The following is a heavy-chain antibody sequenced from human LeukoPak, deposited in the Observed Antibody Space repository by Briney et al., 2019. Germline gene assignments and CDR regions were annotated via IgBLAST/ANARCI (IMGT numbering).Heavy chain of an antibody. CDR3: ARHGNTVTSGAGRFDP. Sequence: PSETLSLTCTVSGYSISSGYYWGWIRQPPGKGLEWIGSIYHSGSTYYNPSLKSRVTISVDTSKNQFSLKLSSVTAADTAVYYCARHGNTVTSGAGRFDPWGQGTLVTVSS. D-gene: IGHD4-11*01. J-gene: IGHJ5*02. CDR1: GYSISSGYY. CDR2: IYHSGST. V-gene: IGHV4-38-2*02.